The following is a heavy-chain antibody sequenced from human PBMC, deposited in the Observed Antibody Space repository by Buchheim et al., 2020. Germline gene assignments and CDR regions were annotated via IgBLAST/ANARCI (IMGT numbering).Heavy chain of an antibody. CDR3: AKDADFWSGYYFDY. CDR1: GFTFSSYG. J-gene: IGHJ4*02. D-gene: IGHD3-3*01. CDR2: ISYDGSNK. V-gene: IGHV3-30*18. Sequence: QVQLVESGGGVVQPGRSLRLSCAASGFTFSSYGMHWVRQAPGKGLEWVAVISYDGSNKYYADSVKGRFTISRDNSKNTLYLQMNSLRAEDTAVYYCAKDADFWSGYYFDYWGQGTL.